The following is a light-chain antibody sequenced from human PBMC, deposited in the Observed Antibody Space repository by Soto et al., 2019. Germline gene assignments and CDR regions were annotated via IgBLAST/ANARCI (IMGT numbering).Light chain of an antibody. CDR1: QGISTW. CDR2: DAS. Sequence: DIQMTQSPSSVSASVGDRVTITCRASQGISTWLAWYQQKPGKVPKLLIYDASSLQTGDPSRFSGSGSGTDFTLTISSLQAEDFATYYCQQASSLPHTFGQGTKLEIK. V-gene: IGKV1-12*01. CDR3: QQASSLPHT. J-gene: IGKJ2*01.